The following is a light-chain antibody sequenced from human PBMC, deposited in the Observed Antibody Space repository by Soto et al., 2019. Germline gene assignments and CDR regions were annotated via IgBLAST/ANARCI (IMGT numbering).Light chain of an antibody. J-gene: IGKJ5*01. V-gene: IGKV1-39*01. CDR1: ESISRH. CDR3: HQTYSTLSIT. Sequence: DIQMTQSPSSLSASVGDRVTITCRASESISRHLNWYQQKPGKAPKLLIYAASSLQNGVPSRFSGGGSGTDFSLTISTLQPEDFAPYYCHQTYSTLSITFGQGTLLEIK. CDR2: AAS.